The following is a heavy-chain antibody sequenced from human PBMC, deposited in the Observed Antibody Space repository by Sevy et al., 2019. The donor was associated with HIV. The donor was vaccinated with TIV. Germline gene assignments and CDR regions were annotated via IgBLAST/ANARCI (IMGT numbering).Heavy chain of an antibody. Sequence: SETLSLTCTVSGGSISSYYWSWIRQSPGKGLEWIGYIYYSGSTNYNPSLKSRVTISVDTSKNQFSLKLSSVTAADTAVYYCARQEGDIVVAYFDYWGQGTLVTVSS. CDR2: IYYSGST. V-gene: IGHV4-59*08. D-gene: IGHD2-15*01. CDR3: ARQEGDIVVAYFDY. J-gene: IGHJ4*02. CDR1: GGSISSYY.